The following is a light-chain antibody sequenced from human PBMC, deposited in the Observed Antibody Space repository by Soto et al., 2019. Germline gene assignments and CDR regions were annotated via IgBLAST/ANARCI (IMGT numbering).Light chain of an antibody. V-gene: IGKV1-39*01. CDR1: QIISNS. CDR3: QQSYSTPRT. Sequence: IQMTQSPSSLSASVGDTVTITCRASQIISNSLNWYQQKPGKAPNLLIYAASILQSGVPSRFSGSASGTDFTLPISSLQPEDSATYYCQQSYSTPRTFGQGTKVESK. CDR2: AAS. J-gene: IGKJ1*01.